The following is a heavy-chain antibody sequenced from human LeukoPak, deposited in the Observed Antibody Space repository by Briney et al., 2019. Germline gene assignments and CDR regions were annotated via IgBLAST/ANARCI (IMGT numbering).Heavy chain of an antibody. CDR1: GFTVSSNY. CDR3: AKGGPSSGYYYWDY. D-gene: IGHD3-22*01. V-gene: IGHV3-23*01. J-gene: IGHJ4*02. CDR2: VSGSGGST. Sequence: GGSLRLSCAASGFTVSSNYMSWVRQAPGKGLEWVSAVSGSGGSTYYADSVKGRFTISRDNSKNTLYLQMNSLRAEDTAVYYCAKGGPSSGYYYWDYWGQGTLVTVSS.